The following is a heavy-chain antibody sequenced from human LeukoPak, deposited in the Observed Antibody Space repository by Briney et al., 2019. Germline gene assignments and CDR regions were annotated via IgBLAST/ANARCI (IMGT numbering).Heavy chain of an antibody. D-gene: IGHD6-19*01. CDR2: ISDDGSRQ. CDR3: VREQPGDGWSGFDD. J-gene: IGHJ4*02. Sequence: GGSLRLSSAASGFTFRSYAMHWVRQAPGKGLEWVAVISDDGSRQHYADFLEGRFTISRDNSKNTVSLQMSSLTSEDTAVYFCVREQPGDGWSGFDDWGQGTLVTVSS. V-gene: IGHV3-30*15. CDR1: GFTFRSYA.